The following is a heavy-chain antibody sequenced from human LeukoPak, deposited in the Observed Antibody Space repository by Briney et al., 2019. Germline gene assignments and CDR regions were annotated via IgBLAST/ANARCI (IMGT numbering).Heavy chain of an antibody. J-gene: IGHJ4*02. CDR2: ITGGSSYI. V-gene: IGHV3-21*01. D-gene: IGHD4-17*01. Sequence: GGSLRLSCAASGLTFSYYSMNWVRQAPGKGLEWVSSITGGSSYINYAESVKGRFTISRDNAKNALYLQMNSLRAEDTAVYYYASTFGDYVDGFISDYWGQGTLVTVSS. CDR3: ASTFGDYVDGFISDY. CDR1: GLTFSYYS.